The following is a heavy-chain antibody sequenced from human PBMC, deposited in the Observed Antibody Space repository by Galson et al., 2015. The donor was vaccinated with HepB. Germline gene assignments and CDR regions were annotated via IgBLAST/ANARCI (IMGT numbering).Heavy chain of an antibody. V-gene: IGHV3-30*04. CDR3: ARDLAGRTSDYYDSSGYDY. CDR1: GFTFSSSA. D-gene: IGHD3-22*01. J-gene: IGHJ4*02. Sequence: SLRLSCAASGFTFSSSAMHWVRQAPGKGLEWVAVISYDGSNKYYADSVKGRFTISRDNSKNTLYLQMNSLRAEDTAVYYCARDLAGRTSDYYDSSGYDYWGQGTLVTVSS. CDR2: ISYDGSNK.